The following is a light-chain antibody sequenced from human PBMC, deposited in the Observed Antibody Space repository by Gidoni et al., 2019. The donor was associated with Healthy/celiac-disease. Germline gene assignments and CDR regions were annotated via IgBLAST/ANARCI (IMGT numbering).Light chain of an antibody. CDR2: GAS. J-gene: IGKJ3*01. CDR1: QSVSSSY. V-gene: IGKV3-20*01. Sequence: EIVLTQSPGTLSLSQGERAPLSCRASQSVSSSYLAWYQQKPGQAPRLLSYGASSRATGIPDMFSGSGSGTDFTLTISRLEPEDFSVYYCQQYGSSRGFTFXPXTKVDIK. CDR3: QQYGSSRGFT.